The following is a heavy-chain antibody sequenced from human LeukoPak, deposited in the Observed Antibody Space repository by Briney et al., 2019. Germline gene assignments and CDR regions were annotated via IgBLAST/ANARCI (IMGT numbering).Heavy chain of an antibody. CDR3: ATYSSGRRGYYFDS. D-gene: IGHD6-19*01. CDR1: GFTVSSNY. CDR2: SYSGNTT. Sequence: GGSLRLSCAASGFTVSSNYMSWVRQAPGKGLEWVAISYSGNTTYCADSVRGRFTISRDKSKNRLHLQMNSLRAEDTAVYYCATYSSGRRGYYFDSWGQGTLVAVSS. V-gene: IGHV3-66*01. J-gene: IGHJ4*02.